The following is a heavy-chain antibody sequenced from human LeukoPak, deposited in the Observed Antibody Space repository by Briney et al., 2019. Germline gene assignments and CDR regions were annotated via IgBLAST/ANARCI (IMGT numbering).Heavy chain of an antibody. CDR3: ARDYTLTLGTTTYFQH. J-gene: IGHJ1*01. CDR2: INTNTGNP. CDR1: GYIFYIYA. V-gene: IGHV7-4-1*02. Sequence: ASVRVSCKASGYIFYIYALIWVRQAPGQGLELMGWINTNTGNPTYAQGFTGRFVFSLDTSVSTAYLQIRSLKAEDTAVYYCARDYTLTLGTTTYFQHWGQGTLVTVSS. D-gene: IGHD1-7*01.